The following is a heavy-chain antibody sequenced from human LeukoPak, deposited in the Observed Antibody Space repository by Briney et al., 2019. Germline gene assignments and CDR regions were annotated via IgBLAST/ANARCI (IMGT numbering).Heavy chain of an antibody. CDR3: ARGQRSSGWYGYYYYYGMDV. J-gene: IGHJ6*04. CDR1: GGSFSGYY. V-gene: IGHV4-34*01. D-gene: IGHD6-19*01. CDR2: INHSGST. Sequence: SETLSLTCAVYGGSFSGYYWSWIRQPPGKGLEWIGEINHSGSTNYNPSLKSRVTISVDTSKNQFSLKLSSVTAADTAVYYCARGQRSSGWYGYYYYYGMDVWGKGTTVTVSS.